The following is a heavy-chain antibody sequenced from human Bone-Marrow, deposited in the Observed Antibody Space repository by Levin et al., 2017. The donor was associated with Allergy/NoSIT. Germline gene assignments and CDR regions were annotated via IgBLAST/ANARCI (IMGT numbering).Heavy chain of an antibody. CDR1: GFTFSTYA. Sequence: GGSLRLSCVASGFTFSTYAMHWVRQAPGKGLEWVGVISNDGKNEFYGHSVKGRFTISRDNSKNTVYLQMNSLRVEDTAVYHCAKDTTGTFDHWGQGTLVIVST. J-gene: IGHJ4*02. CDR3: AKDTTGTFDH. CDR2: ISNDGKNE. D-gene: IGHD2/OR15-2a*01. V-gene: IGHV3-30*18.